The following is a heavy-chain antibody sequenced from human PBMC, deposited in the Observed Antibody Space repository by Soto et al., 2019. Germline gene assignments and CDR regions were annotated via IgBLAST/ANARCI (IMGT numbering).Heavy chain of an antibody. D-gene: IGHD2-21*01. CDR2: IIPMLGTR. J-gene: IGHJ3*02. CDR3: TVGSWSGEVFDI. CDR1: GGTFSTYS. Sequence: QVQLVQSGAEVKKPGSSVKVSCKDSGGTFSTYSLFWVRQAPGQGLEWMGRIIPMLGTRNYAQRFQDRVTITADKTTATAHMELSSLRSEDTALYSCTVGSWSGEVFDIWGQGTMVTVSS. V-gene: IGHV1-69*08.